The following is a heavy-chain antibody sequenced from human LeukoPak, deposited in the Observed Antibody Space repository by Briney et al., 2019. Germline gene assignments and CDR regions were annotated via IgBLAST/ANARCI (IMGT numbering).Heavy chain of an antibody. V-gene: IGHV4-4*07. CDR2: IYTSGST. CDR1: GGSISSYY. J-gene: IGHJ4*02. D-gene: IGHD6-19*01. CDR3: ARRIAVAGFDY. Sequence: PSETLSLTCTVSGGSISSYYWSWIRQPAGKGLEWIWRIYTSGSTNYNSSLKSRVTMSVDTSKNQFSLNLSSVTAADTAVYYCARRIAVAGFDYWGQGTLVTVS.